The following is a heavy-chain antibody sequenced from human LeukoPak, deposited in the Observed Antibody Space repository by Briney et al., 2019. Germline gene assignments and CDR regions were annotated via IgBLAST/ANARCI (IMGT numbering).Heavy chain of an antibody. D-gene: IGHD6-13*01. V-gene: IGHV1-69*05. CDR3: AREGAGYSSSWYEGD. Sequence: SVKVSCKASGGTFSSYAISWVRQAPGQGLEWMGGIIPIFGTANYAQKFQGRVTITTDESTSTAYMELSSLRSEDMAVYYCAREGAGYSSSWYEGDWGQGTLVTASS. CDR2: IIPIFGTA. CDR1: GGTFSSYA. J-gene: IGHJ4*02.